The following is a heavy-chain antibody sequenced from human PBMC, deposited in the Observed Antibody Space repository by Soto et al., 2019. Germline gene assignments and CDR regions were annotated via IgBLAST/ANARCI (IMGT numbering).Heavy chain of an antibody. Sequence: SETLSLTCTVSGGSISSYYWSWIRQPPGKGLEWIGYIYYSGSTNYNPSLKSRVTISVDTSKNQFSLKLSSVTAADTAVYYCARLRYCSGGSCLENCFDPWGQGTLVTVS. D-gene: IGHD2-15*01. CDR3: ARLRYCSGGSCLENCFDP. V-gene: IGHV4-59*08. CDR1: GGSISSYY. J-gene: IGHJ5*02. CDR2: IYYSGST.